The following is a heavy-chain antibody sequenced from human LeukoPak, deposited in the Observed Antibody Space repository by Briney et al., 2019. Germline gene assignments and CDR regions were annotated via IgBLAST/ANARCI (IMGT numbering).Heavy chain of an antibody. J-gene: IGHJ6*02. CDR3: ARAEGLWFGEPTWPYGMDV. Sequence: SETLSLTCTVSGGSISSYYWSWIRQPLGKGLEWIGYIYYSGSTNYNPSLKSRVTISVDTSKNQFSLKLSSVTAADTAVYYCARAEGLWFGEPTWPYGMDVWGQGTTVTVSS. D-gene: IGHD3-10*01. CDR2: IYYSGST. CDR1: GGSISSYY. V-gene: IGHV4-59*01.